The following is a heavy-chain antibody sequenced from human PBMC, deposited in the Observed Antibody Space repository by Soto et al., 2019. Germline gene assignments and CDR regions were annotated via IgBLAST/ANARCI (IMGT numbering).Heavy chain of an antibody. Sequence: QVQLVQSGAEAKKPGSSVKVSCKTSGGTFSSYAISWVRQAPGQGLEWMGGIVPLFRTTNYTQKFQGRVTTTADIFTYTVDIELSGLRSGDTAVDYCASWGYSSTWLNLLVRSGLDVWGQGTTVTVSS. D-gene: IGHD6-13*01. J-gene: IGHJ6*02. CDR3: ASWGYSSTWLNLLVRSGLDV. CDR2: IVPLFRTT. CDR1: GGTFSSYA. V-gene: IGHV1-69*06.